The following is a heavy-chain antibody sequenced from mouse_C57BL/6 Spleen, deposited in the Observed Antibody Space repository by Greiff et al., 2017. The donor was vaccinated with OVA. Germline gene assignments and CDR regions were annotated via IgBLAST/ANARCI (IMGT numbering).Heavy chain of an antibody. CDR3: TRGRSYYAMDY. CDR2: ISSGGDYI. Sequence: EVQRVESGEGLVKPGGSLKLSCAASGFTFSSYAMSWVRQTPEKRLEWVAYISSGGDYIYYADTVKGRFTISRDNARNTLYLQMSSLKSEDTAMYYCTRGRSYYAMDYWGQGTSVTVSS. V-gene: IGHV5-9-1*02. CDR1: GFTFSSYA. J-gene: IGHJ4*01.